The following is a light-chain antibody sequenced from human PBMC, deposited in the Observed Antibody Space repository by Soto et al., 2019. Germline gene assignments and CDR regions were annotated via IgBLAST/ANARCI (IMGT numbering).Light chain of an antibody. V-gene: IGLV2-23*02. Sequence: QSALTQPASVSGSPGQSITISCTGTSSDVGSYNLVSWYQQHPGKAPKLIIFEVNKRPSGVSNRFSGSKSGNTASLTISGVLAEDEADYYCCSYARSSTLYVFGTGTKLTVL. CDR2: EVN. CDR3: CSYARSSTLYV. CDR1: SSDVGSYNL. J-gene: IGLJ1*01.